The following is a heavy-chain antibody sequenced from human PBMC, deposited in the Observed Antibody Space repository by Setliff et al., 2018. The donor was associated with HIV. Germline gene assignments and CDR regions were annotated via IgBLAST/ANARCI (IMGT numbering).Heavy chain of an antibody. CDR2: IRYDGSNK. J-gene: IGHJ6*02. CDR1: GFTFSNYG. V-gene: IGHV3-30*02. Sequence: GSLRLSCAASGFTFSNYGMHWVRQAPGKGLEWVAFIRYDGSNKYYADSVKGRFTISRDNSKNTLYLQMNSLRAEDTAVYYCARSVIGYYYYGMDVWGQGTLVTVSS. D-gene: IGHD3-10*01. CDR3: ARSVIGYYYYGMDV.